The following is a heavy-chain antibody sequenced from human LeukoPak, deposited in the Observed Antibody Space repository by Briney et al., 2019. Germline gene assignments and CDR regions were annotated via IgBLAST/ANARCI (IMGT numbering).Heavy chain of an antibody. V-gene: IGHV3-66*01. J-gene: IGHJ4*02. CDR3: ARGRGGNSVAY. CDR2: IYSSGST. Sequence: GESLRLSCAASGFTVSSNYMTWVRQAPGKGLEWVSVIYSSGSTYYADSVKGRFTISRDNSKNTVYLQMNSLRAEDTAVYYCARGRGGNSVAYWGQGTLVTVSS. D-gene: IGHD4-23*01. CDR1: GFTVSSNY.